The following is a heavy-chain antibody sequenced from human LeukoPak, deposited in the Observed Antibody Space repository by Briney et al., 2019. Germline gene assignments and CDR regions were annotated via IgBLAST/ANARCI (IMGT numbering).Heavy chain of an antibody. J-gene: IGHJ4*02. V-gene: IGHV3-7*05. D-gene: IGHD3-22*01. CDR3: AKEPYYDCTGSFDY. CDR2: IKQDGSEK. Sequence: GGSLRLSCAASGFTFSTYWMTWVRQAPGKGLEWVANIKQDGSEKYYVDSVKGRFTISRDNSKNMVSLQMNSLRAEDTAVYFCAKEPYYDCTGSFDYWGQGTLVTVSS. CDR1: GFTFSTYW.